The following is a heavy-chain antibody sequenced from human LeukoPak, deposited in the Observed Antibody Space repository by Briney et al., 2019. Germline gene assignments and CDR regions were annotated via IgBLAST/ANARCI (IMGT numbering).Heavy chain of an antibody. Sequence: SETLSLTCTVSGVSITSYYWSWIRQPAGKGLEWIGRIYTSGSTNYNPSLKSRVTMSVDTSKNQFSLKLNSVTATDTAVYFCARGMAAAYDYNWFDPWGQGTLVTVSS. J-gene: IGHJ5*02. CDR2: IYTSGST. V-gene: IGHV4-4*07. D-gene: IGHD5-12*01. CDR3: ARGMAAAYDYNWFDP. CDR1: GVSITSYY.